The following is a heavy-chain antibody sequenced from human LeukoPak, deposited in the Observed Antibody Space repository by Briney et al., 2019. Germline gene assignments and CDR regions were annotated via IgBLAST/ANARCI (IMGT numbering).Heavy chain of an antibody. Sequence: SQTLSLTCAISGDSVSSNSAAWNWIRQSPSRGLEWLGRTYYRSKWYNDYAESVKSRITINPDTSKNQFSLQLNSVTPEDTAVYYCARENWSDVYVYYYYMDVWGKGTTVTVSS. J-gene: IGHJ6*03. CDR1: GDSVSSNSAA. V-gene: IGHV6-1*01. D-gene: IGHD1-1*01. CDR2: TYYRSKWYN. CDR3: ARENWSDVYVYYYYMDV.